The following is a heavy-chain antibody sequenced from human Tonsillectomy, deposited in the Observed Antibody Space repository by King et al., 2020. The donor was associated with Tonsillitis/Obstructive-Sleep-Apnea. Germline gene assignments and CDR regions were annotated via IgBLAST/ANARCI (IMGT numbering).Heavy chain of an antibody. V-gene: IGHV4-59*01. CDR1: GGSISTYY. CDR2: ISYSGST. Sequence: VQLQESGPGLVKPSETLSLTCTVSGGSISTYYWSWIRQPPGKGLEWIGYISYSGSTNYNPSLRSRVTISVDTSKNQFSLNLNSVTAADTAVYYCARDMVLEAGGDAFDIWGQGTMVTVSS. CDR3: ARDMVLEAGGDAFDI. D-gene: IGHD2-8*01. J-gene: IGHJ3*02.